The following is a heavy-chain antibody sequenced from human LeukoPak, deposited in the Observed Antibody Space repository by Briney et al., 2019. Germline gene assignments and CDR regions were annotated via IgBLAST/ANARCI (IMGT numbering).Heavy chain of an antibody. CDR2: IYYSGST. Sequence: SQTLSLTCTVSGGSLSSGGYYWRWIRQHPGKGLEWIGYIYYSGSTYYNPSLKSRVTISVDTSKNQFSLKLSSVTAADTAVYYCARAPVEMATILNYDYWGQGTLVTVSS. V-gene: IGHV4-30-4*08. CDR3: ARAPVEMATILNYDY. CDR1: GGSLSSGGYY. D-gene: IGHD5-24*01. J-gene: IGHJ4*02.